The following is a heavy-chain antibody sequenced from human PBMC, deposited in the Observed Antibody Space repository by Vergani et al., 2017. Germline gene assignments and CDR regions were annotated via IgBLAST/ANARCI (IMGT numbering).Heavy chain of an antibody. CDR3: AKEGGGYCSGGTCYPEY. D-gene: IGHD2-15*01. Sequence: QVQLVESGGGVVQPGGSLRRSCAASGFTFNSYGMHWVRQAPGKGLEWVASIRSDESRRYYGDSMEGPFTISRDNSKNTLYLQMKSLRPEDTAVYYCAKEGGGYCSGGTCYPEYWGQGTLVIVSS. CDR2: IRSDESRR. V-gene: IGHV3-30*02. J-gene: IGHJ4*02. CDR1: GFTFNSYG.